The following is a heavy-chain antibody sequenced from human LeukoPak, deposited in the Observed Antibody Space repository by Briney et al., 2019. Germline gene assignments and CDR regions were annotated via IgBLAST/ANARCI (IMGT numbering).Heavy chain of an antibody. Sequence: PSQTLSLTCTVSGGSISGADYYWRWIRQPPGKGLEWIGYVYHSGLTYYNPSLKSRLAISVDTSKNQFSLNLNSVTAADTAMYYCARGGGGSSMVTIYWFDPWGQGALVTVSS. J-gene: IGHJ5*02. CDR2: VYHSGLT. CDR3: ARGGGGSSMVTIYWFDP. CDR1: GGSISGADYY. D-gene: IGHD4-17*01. V-gene: IGHV4-30-4*01.